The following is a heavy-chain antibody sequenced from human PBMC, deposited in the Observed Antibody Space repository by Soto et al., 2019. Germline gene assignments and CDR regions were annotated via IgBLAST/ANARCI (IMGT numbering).Heavy chain of an antibody. CDR2: IYPGGVNI. D-gene: IGHD6-19*01. Sequence: ASVKVTCKAIVYSFTSHYMRWLRQSPGQGKEWKGTIYPGGVNIAYAQKFKGRGTMTKDTSTSTVYMKMNSLPSDDKPVNYCARVPIRHGLVSWFDLWRQTTLFTVS. CDR1: VYSFTSHY. J-gene: IGHJ5*02. V-gene: IGHV1-46*01. CDR3: ARVPIRHGLVSWFDL.